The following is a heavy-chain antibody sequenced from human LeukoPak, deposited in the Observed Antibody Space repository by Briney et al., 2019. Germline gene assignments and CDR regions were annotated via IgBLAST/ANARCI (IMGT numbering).Heavy chain of an antibody. V-gene: IGHV3-23*01. J-gene: IGHJ4*02. CDR2: ISGSGGST. CDR1: GFTFSSYA. CDR3: AKDQLNGIAAAGKD. D-gene: IGHD6-13*01. Sequence: GGSLRLSCAASGFTFSSYAMSWVRQAPGKGLEWVSAISGSGGSTYYADSVKGRFTISRDNSKNTLYLQMNSLRAEDTAVYYCAKDQLNGIAAAGKDWGQGTLVTVSS.